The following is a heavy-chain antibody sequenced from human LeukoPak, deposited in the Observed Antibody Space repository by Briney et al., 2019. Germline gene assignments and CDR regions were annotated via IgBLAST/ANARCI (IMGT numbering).Heavy chain of an antibody. Sequence: GGSLRLSCAASGFTFSGKYMGWVRQAPGKGLEWVSVIHPGGTIYYADSVKGTFTISRDNSKNTLYLEMNTLRVEDTAVYYCAMYSSAWYAVYWGQGTLVTVSS. D-gene: IGHD6-19*01. V-gene: IGHV3-66*01. CDR2: IHPGGTI. CDR3: AMYSSAWYAVY. CDR1: GFTFSGKY. J-gene: IGHJ4*02.